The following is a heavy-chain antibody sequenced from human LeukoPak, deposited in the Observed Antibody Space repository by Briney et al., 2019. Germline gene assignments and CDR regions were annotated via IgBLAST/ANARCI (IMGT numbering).Heavy chain of an antibody. CDR2: ISTSSSYI. Sequence: PGGSLRLSCAASGFTFSSYSMNWVRQAPGKGLEWVSCISTSSSYIYYADSVKGRFTISRDNAKNSLYLQMNSLRPEDAAVYYCARVSGSGSYYPDYWGQGTLVTVSS. CDR1: GFTFSSYS. V-gene: IGHV3-21*01. D-gene: IGHD3-10*01. J-gene: IGHJ4*02. CDR3: ARVSGSGSYYPDY.